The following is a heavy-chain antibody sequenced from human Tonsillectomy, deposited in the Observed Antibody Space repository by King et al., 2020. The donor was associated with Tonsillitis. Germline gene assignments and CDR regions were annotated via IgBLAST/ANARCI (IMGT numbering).Heavy chain of an antibody. D-gene: IGHD1-26*01. Sequence: QVQLVESGAEVKKPGASVRVSCKASGYAFSSYGISWVRQAPGQGLEWMGWISAYKGNTNYAQKFQGRVTMTTDTSTSISYLELRSLKSDDTATDYCGRGVGSDCCGMDVRGPGTTVTLPS. CDR3: GRGVGSDCCGMDV. CDR2: ISAYKGNT. V-gene: IGHV1-18*04. CDR1: GYAFSSYG. J-gene: IGHJ6*02.